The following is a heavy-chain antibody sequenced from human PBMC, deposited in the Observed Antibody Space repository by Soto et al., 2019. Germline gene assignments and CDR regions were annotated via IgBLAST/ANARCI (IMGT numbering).Heavy chain of an antibody. J-gene: IGHJ5*02. Sequence: SEILSLTCTVSGDSIKNYYWSWIRQPPGKRLEWIGYMHYSGSSNYNPSLKSRVTISVDTSKSQFSLKLSSVTAADTAVYYCARVPITAAVWFDPWGQGTLVTVSS. CDR2: MHYSGSS. D-gene: IGHD6-25*01. CDR1: GDSIKNYY. V-gene: IGHV4-59*01. CDR3: ARVPITAAVWFDP.